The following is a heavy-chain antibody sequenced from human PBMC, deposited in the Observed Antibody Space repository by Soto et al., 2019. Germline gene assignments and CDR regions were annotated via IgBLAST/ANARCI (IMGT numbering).Heavy chain of an antibody. J-gene: IGHJ6*02. CDR3: ARAAPNPFYGDYRGGMDV. D-gene: IGHD4-17*01. CDR1: GGSISSSSYY. Sequence: SETLSLTCTVSGGSISSSSYYWGWIRQPPGKGLEWIGSIYYSGSTYYNPSLKSRVTISVDTSKNQFSLKLSSVTAADTAVYYCARAAPNPFYGDYRGGMDVWGQGTTVTVSS. V-gene: IGHV4-39*07. CDR2: IYYSGST.